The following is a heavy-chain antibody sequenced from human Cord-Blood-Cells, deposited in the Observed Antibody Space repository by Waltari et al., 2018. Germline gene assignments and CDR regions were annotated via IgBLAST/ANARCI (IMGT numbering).Heavy chain of an antibody. J-gene: IGHJ4*02. Sequence: EVQLLESGGGLVQPGGSLRLSCAASGFTFSSYAMSWVHQAPGKGLELVSAISGSGGSTYYADSVKGRFTISRDNAKNTLYLQMNSLRAEDTAVYYCAKDRQYSSSFGDYWGQGTLVTVSS. CDR3: AKDRQYSSSFGDY. CDR2: ISGSGGST. V-gene: IGHV3-23*01. CDR1: GFTFSSYA. D-gene: IGHD6-6*01.